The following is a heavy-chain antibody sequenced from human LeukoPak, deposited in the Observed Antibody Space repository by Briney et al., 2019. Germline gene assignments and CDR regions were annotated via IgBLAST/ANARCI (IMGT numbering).Heavy chain of an antibody. Sequence: GGSLRLSCAASGFTFSSYAMSWVRQAPGKGLEWVSAISGSGGSTYYADSAKGRFTISRDNSKNTLYLQMNSLRAEDTAVYYCAKGVASPDAFDIWGQGTMVTVSS. J-gene: IGHJ3*02. CDR2: ISGSGGST. CDR1: GFTFSSYA. D-gene: IGHD5-12*01. CDR3: AKGVASPDAFDI. V-gene: IGHV3-23*01.